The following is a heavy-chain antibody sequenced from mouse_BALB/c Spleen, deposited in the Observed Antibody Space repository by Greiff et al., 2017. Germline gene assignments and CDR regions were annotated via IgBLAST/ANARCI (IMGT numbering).Heavy chain of an antibody. V-gene: IGHV3-6*02. CDR2: ISYDGSN. D-gene: IGHD2-14*01. CDR1: GYSITSGYY. J-gene: IGHJ2*01. Sequence: EVQLQESGPGLVKPSQSLSLTCSVTGYSITSGYYWNWIRQFPGNKLEWMGYISYDGSNNYNPSLKNRISITRDTSKNQFFLKLNSVTTEDTATYYCARDPPYYRYHYFDYWGQGTTLTVSS. CDR3: ARDPPYYRYHYFDY.